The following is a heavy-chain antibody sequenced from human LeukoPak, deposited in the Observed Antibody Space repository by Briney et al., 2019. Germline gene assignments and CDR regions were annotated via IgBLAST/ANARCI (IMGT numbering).Heavy chain of an antibody. D-gene: IGHD3-22*01. J-gene: IGHJ4*02. V-gene: IGHV3-74*01. CDR3: ARDPDSYHSGAYYSFFDY. Sequence: PGGSLRLSCAASGFTLSTYWMHWLRQSPGEGLVWVSRINSDGSSSAYTDSVKGRFTISRDNAKNTLSLQMNSLRAEDTAVYYCARDPDSYHSGAYYSFFDYWGQGILVTVSS. CDR2: INSDGSSS. CDR1: GFTLSTYW.